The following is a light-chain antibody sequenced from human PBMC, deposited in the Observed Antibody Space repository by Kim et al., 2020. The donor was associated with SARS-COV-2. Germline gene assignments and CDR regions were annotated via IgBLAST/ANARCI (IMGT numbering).Light chain of an antibody. CDR3: QQYHTYPWA. J-gene: IGKJ1*01. CDR1: QDIRSY. Sequence: DIRMTQSPSSLSASVGDRVTITCRASQDIRSYLAWFQQKPGKAPKSLIYGASSLQSGVPSKFSGSGSGTHFTLIISNLQPEDCATYYCQQYHTYPWAFGQGTKVDIK. CDR2: GAS. V-gene: IGKV1-16*02.